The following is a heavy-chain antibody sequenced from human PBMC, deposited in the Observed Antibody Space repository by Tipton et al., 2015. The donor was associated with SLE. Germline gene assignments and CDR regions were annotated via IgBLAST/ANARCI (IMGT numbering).Heavy chain of an antibody. CDR3: ASLLTGDGRTD. J-gene: IGHJ4*02. Sequence: RSLRLSCAASGFTFSTYAMHWVRQAPGKGLEWVTFISYDGSNKNYADSVKGRFTISRDNSKNTLYLQMNSLRAEDTAVYYCASLLTGDGRTDWGQGTLVTVSS. CDR1: GFTFSTYA. V-gene: IGHV3-30*04. D-gene: IGHD7-27*01. CDR2: ISYDGSNK.